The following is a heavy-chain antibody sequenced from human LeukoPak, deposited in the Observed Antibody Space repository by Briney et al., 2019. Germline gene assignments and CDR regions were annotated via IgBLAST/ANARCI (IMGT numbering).Heavy chain of an antibody. Sequence: GGSLRLSCAASGFTFSSYWMHWVRQAPGKGLEWVADISGSGDSTYYADSLKGRFTISRDNAKNSLYLQMNSLRAEDTAVYYCARIGAGSSRDYWGQGTLVTVSS. V-gene: IGHV3-21*01. CDR2: ISGSGDST. CDR3: ARIGAGSSRDY. D-gene: IGHD6-13*01. CDR1: GFTFSSYW. J-gene: IGHJ4*02.